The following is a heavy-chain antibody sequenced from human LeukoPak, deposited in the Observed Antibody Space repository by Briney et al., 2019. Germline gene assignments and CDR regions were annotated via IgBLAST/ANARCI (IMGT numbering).Heavy chain of an antibody. CDR1: GDSISRSDYY. D-gene: IGHD3-10*01. CDR2: IYYTGST. CDR3: ARRITYGRTFDY. J-gene: IGHJ4*02. Sequence: SETLSLTCTVSGDSISRSDYYWSWVRQPPGKGLEWIGHIYYTGSTYYNPSLKSRLNISVDTSKNQFSLRLNSVIAADTAVYYCARRITYGRTFDYWGQGILVTVSS. V-gene: IGHV4-30-4*01.